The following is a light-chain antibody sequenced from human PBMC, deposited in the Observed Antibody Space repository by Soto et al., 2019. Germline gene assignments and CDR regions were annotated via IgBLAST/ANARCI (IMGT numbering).Light chain of an antibody. CDR2: DAS. V-gene: IGKV1-5*01. Sequence: DIQVTQSPSTLSASVGDRVTITCRASQSLSNRLAWYQQKPGKAPKVLIYDASSLESGVPSRFSGSGSGTHFTLTINSLEPEDSAVYYCQQRHMWPITFGQGTRLEIK. CDR3: QQRHMWPIT. J-gene: IGKJ5*01. CDR1: QSLSNR.